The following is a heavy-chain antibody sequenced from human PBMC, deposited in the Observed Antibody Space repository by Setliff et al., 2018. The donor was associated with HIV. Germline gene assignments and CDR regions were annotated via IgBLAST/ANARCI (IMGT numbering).Heavy chain of an antibody. V-gene: IGHV1-69*13. D-gene: IGHD3-3*01. Sequence: SVKVSCKASGGTFSSYSITWVRQAPGQGLEWMGGIHPIFGTTNYARDFMGRVSITADESTNTAYMELSSLRSDDSAIYYCARGIPRGTVFGVVGYFDYWGQGTPVTVS. CDR3: ARGIPRGTVFGVVGYFDY. CDR2: IHPIFGTT. CDR1: GGTFSSYS. J-gene: IGHJ4*02.